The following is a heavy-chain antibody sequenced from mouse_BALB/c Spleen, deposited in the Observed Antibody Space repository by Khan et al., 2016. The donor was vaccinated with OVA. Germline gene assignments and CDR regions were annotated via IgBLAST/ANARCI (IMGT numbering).Heavy chain of an antibody. CDR3: ARPYDGDGYLDY. CDR1: GYTFTNYG. J-gene: IGHJ2*01. V-gene: IGHV9-3-1*01. D-gene: IGHD2-3*01. CDR2: INTYTGEP. Sequence: QIQLVQSGPELKKPGETVKISCKASGYTFTNYGINWVKQAPGKGLKWMGWINTYTGEPTYADDFKGRFAFSLESSASTAFLQINYLKDEDTATYFCARPYDGDGYLDYWGQGTALTVSS.